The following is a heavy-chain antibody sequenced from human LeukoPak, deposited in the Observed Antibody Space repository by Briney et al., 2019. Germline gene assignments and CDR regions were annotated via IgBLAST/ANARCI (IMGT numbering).Heavy chain of an antibody. CDR1: GGSISSSSYY. Sequence: SETLSLTCTVSGGSISSSSYYWGWIRQPPGKGLEWIGSIYYSGSTYYNPSLKSRVTISVDTSKNQFSLRLSSVTAADTAVYYCARLPGFTNGWYFIDFWGQGTLVTVS. J-gene: IGHJ4*02. CDR3: ARLPGFTNGWYFIDF. CDR2: IYYSGST. V-gene: IGHV4-39*07. D-gene: IGHD6-19*01.